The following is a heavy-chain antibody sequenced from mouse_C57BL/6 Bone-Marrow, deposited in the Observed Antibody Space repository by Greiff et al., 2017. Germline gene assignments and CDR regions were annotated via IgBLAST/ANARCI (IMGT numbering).Heavy chain of an antibody. CDR1: GYTFTTYW. D-gene: IGHD4-1*01. J-gene: IGHJ4*01. V-gene: IGHV1-69*01. Sequence: QVQLKQPGAELVLPWASVKLSCKASGYTFTTYWMHWVKLRPGQGLEWIGEIDPSESYTKHYQKFMGKPTSTVDNSSSTAYMRLSSLTSEDSAVYYCARTELTGAFYYAMDYWGQGTSVTVSS. CDR2: IDPSESYT. CDR3: ARTELTGAFYYAMDY.